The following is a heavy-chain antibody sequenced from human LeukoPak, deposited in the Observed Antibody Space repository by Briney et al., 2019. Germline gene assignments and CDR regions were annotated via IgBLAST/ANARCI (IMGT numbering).Heavy chain of an antibody. D-gene: IGHD1-26*01. CDR2: IIPILGIA. J-gene: IGHJ4*02. Sequence: ASVKVSCKASGGTFSSYAISWVRQAPRQGLEWMGRIIPILGIANYAQKFQGRVTITADKSTSTAYMELSSLRSEDTAVYYCARDLVGPLGIAYYFDYWGQGTLVTVSS. CDR1: GGTFSSYA. V-gene: IGHV1-69*04. CDR3: ARDLVGPLGIAYYFDY.